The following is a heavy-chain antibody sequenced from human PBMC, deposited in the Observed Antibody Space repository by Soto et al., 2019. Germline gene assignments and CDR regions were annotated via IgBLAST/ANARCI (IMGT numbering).Heavy chain of an antibody. V-gene: IGHV4-4*02. CDR1: GGSISSSNW. CDR2: IYHSGST. D-gene: IGHD6-19*01. Sequence: SETLSLTCAVSGGSISSSNWWSWVRQPPGKGLEWIGEIYHSGSTNYNPSLTSRVTISVDKSKNQFSLKLGSVTAADTAVYYCARSIAVAGTLYYFDYWGQGTLVTVSS. J-gene: IGHJ4*02. CDR3: ARSIAVAGTLYYFDY.